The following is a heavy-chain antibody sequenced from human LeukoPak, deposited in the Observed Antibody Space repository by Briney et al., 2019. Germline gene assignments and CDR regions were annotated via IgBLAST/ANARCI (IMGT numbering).Heavy chain of an antibody. J-gene: IGHJ6*03. CDR1: GYTFTSYG. CDR2: ISAYNGNT. V-gene: IGHV1-18*01. D-gene: IGHD3-22*01. Sequence: ASVKVSCKASGYTFTSYGISWVRQAPGQGLEWMGWISAYNGNTNYAQKLQGRVTMTTDTSTSTAYMELRSLRSDDTAMYYCARRRSTYYYDSSGYYSLPYYYYYMDVWGKGTTVTISS. CDR3: ARRRSTYYYDSSGYYSLPYYYYYMDV.